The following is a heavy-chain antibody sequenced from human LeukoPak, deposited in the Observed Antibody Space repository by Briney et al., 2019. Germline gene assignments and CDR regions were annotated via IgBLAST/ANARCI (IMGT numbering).Heavy chain of an antibody. CDR2: ISPTSGGT. J-gene: IGHJ6*03. Sequence: AAVKVSCKASGYTFTGYYMHWVRQAPGQGLEWMGWISPTSGGTNYAQKFQGRVTMTRDTSISTAYMELRRLRSDDTAVYYCAREAYASGSFRTDYYYMDVWGKGTTVTISS. D-gene: IGHD3-10*01. V-gene: IGHV1-2*02. CDR1: GYTFTGYY. CDR3: AREAYASGSFRTDYYYMDV.